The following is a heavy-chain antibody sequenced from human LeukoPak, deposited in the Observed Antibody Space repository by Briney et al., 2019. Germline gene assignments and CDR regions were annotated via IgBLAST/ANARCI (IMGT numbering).Heavy chain of an antibody. J-gene: IGHJ6*03. Sequence: PGGSLRLSCAASGFTFSDYYMSWLRQAPGKGLGWVSYISSSGSTLYYADSVKGRFTISRDNAKNSLYLQMNSLRAEDTAGYYCARDLTTGTTYWYYYMDVWGKGTTVTVSS. CDR2: ISSSGSTL. CDR3: ARDLTTGTTYWYYYMDV. D-gene: IGHD1-7*01. CDR1: GFTFSDYY. V-gene: IGHV3-11*04.